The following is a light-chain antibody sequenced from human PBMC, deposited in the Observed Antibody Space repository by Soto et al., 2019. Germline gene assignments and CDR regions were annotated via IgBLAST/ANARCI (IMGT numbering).Light chain of an antibody. CDR2: EVS. CDR3: SSYTSSSTPYV. V-gene: IGLV2-14*01. J-gene: IGLJ1*01. CDR1: SSDVGDYKY. Sequence: QSVLTQPPSASGTPGQSVTIPCTGTSSDVGDYKYVSWYQQHPGKAPKLMIYEVSNRPSGVSNRFSGSKSGNTASLTISGLQAEDEADYYCSSYTSSSTPYVFGTGTKVTV.